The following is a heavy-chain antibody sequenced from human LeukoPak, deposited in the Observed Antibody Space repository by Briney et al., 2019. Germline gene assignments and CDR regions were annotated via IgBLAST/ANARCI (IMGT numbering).Heavy chain of an antibody. CDR2: ISSSTGNT. D-gene: IGHD6-19*01. Sequence: ASVKVSCKASGYTFNTYGISWVRQAPGRGLEWMGWISSSTGNTKYAQKVQGRVTMTTDTSTSTAYLELRNLRSDDTAMYYCARRAVSSDWHYFDYWGQGTLVTVSS. CDR1: GYTFNTYG. CDR3: ARRAVSSDWHYFDY. J-gene: IGHJ4*02. V-gene: IGHV1-18*01.